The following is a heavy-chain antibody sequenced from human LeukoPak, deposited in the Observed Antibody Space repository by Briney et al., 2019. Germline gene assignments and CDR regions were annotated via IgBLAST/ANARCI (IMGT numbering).Heavy chain of an antibody. D-gene: IGHD3-10*01. CDR2: ISWNRGSI. Sequence: GGPLRLSCAASGFTFDDYAMHWVRQVPGKGLEWVSGISWNRGSIGYADSVKGRFTISRDNAKNSLYLQMNSLRAEDTALYYCAKDMVRGVIMPFDYWGQGTLVTVSS. J-gene: IGHJ4*02. CDR3: AKDMVRGVIMPFDY. V-gene: IGHV3-9*01. CDR1: GFTFDDYA.